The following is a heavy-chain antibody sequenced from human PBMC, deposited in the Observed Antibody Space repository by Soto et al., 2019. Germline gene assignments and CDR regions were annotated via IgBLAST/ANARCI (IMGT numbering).Heavy chain of an antibody. J-gene: IGHJ4*03. CDR1: GGSISNGY. CDR2: IFHSGNA. V-gene: IGHV4-59*03. D-gene: IGHD3-16*01. Sequence: SETLSLTCTVSGGSISNGYWSWIRQAPGKGLEWIGYIFHSGNANYNPSLKSRVTISVDTSKNQFSLSLDSVTAADTAVYFCAMEHPPTLSFVSWGQGTLVTGSS. CDR3: AMEHPPTLSFVS.